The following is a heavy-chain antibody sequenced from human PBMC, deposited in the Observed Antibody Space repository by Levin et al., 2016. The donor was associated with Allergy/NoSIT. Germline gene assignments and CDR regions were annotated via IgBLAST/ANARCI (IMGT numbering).Heavy chain of an antibody. J-gene: IGHJ6*02. D-gene: IGHD2-2*01. Sequence: VRQAPGKGLEWVSSISSSSSYIYYADSVKGRFTISRDNAKNSLYLQMNSLRAEDTAVYYCARADCSSTSCYNYYYYGMDVWGQGTTVTVSS. CDR2: ISSSSSYI. V-gene: IGHV3-21*01. CDR3: ARADCSSTSCYNYYYYGMDV.